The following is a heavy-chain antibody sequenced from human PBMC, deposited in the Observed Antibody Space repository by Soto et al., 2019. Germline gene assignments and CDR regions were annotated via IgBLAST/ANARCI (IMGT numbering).Heavy chain of an antibody. V-gene: IGHV4-39*01. CDR2: IYYSGST. D-gene: IGHD3-22*01. CDR1: GGSISSSSYY. Sequence: SETLSLTCTVSGGSISSSSYYWGWIRQPPGKGLEWIGSIYYSGSTYYNPSLKSRVTISVDTSKNQFSLKLSSVTAADTAVYYCARLGGAQYYDSSGYYYFDYWGQGTLVTVSS. CDR3: ARLGGAQYYDSSGYYYFDY. J-gene: IGHJ4*02.